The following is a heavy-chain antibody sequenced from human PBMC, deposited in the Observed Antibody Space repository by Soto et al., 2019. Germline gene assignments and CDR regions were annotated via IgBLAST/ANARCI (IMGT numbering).Heavy chain of an antibody. D-gene: IGHD2-2*01. CDR2: ISSSSSYI. Sequence: GGSLRLSCSASGFTFSSYSMNWVRQAPAKGLEWVSSISSSSSYIYYADSVKGRFTISRDNAKNSLYLQMNSLRAEDTAVYYCARIRGYQLLETYYYYGMDVWGQGTTVTVPS. CDR1: GFTFSSYS. CDR3: ARIRGYQLLETYYYYGMDV. J-gene: IGHJ6*02. V-gene: IGHV3-21*01.